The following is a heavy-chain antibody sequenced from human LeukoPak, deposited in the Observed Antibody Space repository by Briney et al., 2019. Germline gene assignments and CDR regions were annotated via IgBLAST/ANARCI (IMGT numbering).Heavy chain of an antibody. Sequence: SETLSLTCTVSGGSISSYYWSWIRQPAGKGLEWIGRIYTSGSTNHNPSLKSRVTMSVDTSKNQFSLKLSSVTAADTAVYYCAREKLWFGELIAYYYYMDVWGKGTTVTISS. V-gene: IGHV4-4*07. J-gene: IGHJ6*03. CDR2: IYTSGST. D-gene: IGHD3-10*01. CDR1: GGSISSYY. CDR3: AREKLWFGELIAYYYYMDV.